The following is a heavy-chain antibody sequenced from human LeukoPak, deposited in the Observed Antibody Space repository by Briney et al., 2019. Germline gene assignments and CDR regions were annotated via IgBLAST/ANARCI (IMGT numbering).Heavy chain of an antibody. CDR1: GYTFSGYY. J-gene: IGHJ4*02. D-gene: IGHD3-22*01. V-gene: IGHV1-2*02. CDR3: ATYYLDTSARD. Sequence: ASVKVSCKASGYTFSGYYLHWVRQAPGQGLEWMGWINPNSGGTNYAQKFQGRVTMTRDTSISTGYMELSRLRSDDTAVYYCATYYLDTSARDWGQGTLVTVSS. CDR2: INPNSGGT.